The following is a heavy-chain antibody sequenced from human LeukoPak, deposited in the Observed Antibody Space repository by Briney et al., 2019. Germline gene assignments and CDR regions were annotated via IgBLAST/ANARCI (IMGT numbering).Heavy chain of an antibody. CDR3: ASFSKGEYYFDY. CDR2: IYHSGST. D-gene: IGHD2/OR15-2a*01. J-gene: IGHJ4*02. Sequence: SQTLSLTCSVSGVAFSSGSYYWTWNRQPPGKGLEWIGEIYHSGSTNYNPSLKSRVTISVDKSKNQFSLKLSSVTAADTAVYYCASFSKGEYYFDYWGQGTLVTVSS. V-gene: IGHV4-39*07. CDR1: GVAFSSGSYY.